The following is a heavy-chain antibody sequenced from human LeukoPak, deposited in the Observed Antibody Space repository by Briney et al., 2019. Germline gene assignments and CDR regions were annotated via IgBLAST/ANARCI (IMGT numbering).Heavy chain of an antibody. Sequence: PGGSLRLSCAASGFTFSSYSMNWVRQAPGKGLEWVSSISSSRSYIYYAVSVKGRFTISRDNAKNSLYLQMNSLRAEDTAVYYCARDAGSYYDYVWGSGPYDYWGQGTLVTVSS. V-gene: IGHV3-21*01. CDR3: ARDAGSYYDYVWGSGPYDY. CDR2: ISSSRSYI. D-gene: IGHD3-16*01. CDR1: GFTFSSYS. J-gene: IGHJ4*02.